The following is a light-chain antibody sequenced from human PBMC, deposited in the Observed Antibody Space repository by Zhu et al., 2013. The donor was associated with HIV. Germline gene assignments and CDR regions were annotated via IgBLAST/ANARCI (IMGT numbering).Light chain of an antibody. CDR1: QSISGN. CDR2: GAS. Sequence: IVMTQSPVTLSVSPGETATLSCRASQSISGNLAWYQQKPGQTPRLIIYGASTRATGVPARFSGSGSGTEFTLTISRLEPEDFAVYYCQQYRSSPWPFGQGTKVEIK. J-gene: IGKJ1*01. CDR3: QQYRSSPWP. V-gene: IGKV3-15*01.